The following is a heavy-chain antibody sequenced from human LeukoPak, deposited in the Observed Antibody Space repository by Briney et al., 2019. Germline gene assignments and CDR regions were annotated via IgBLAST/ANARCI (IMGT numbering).Heavy chain of an antibody. V-gene: IGHV1-18*01. D-gene: IGHD2-21*02. CDR1: GYTFTSYG. J-gene: IGHJ4*02. CDR3: ARMGEPDRWEVVVTATNDY. Sequence: GASVKVSCKASGYTFTSYGISWVRQAPGQGLEWMGWISAYNGNTNYAQKLQGRVTMTTDTSTSTAYMELRSLRSDDTAVYYCARMGEPDRWEVVVTATNDYRGQGTLVTVSS. CDR2: ISAYNGNT.